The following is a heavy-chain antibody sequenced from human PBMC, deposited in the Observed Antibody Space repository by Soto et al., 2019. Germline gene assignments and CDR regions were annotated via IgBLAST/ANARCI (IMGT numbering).Heavy chain of an antibody. Sequence: PSETLSLTCTVSGGSVSSGAYYWTWIRQRPGKGLEWIGNIYYSGSTYYSPSLKSRLSISLDTSKNQFSLRLSSVTAADTAMYYCARARLRAVYAFDIWGQGXMVTV. CDR2: IYYSGST. CDR1: GGSVSSGAYY. J-gene: IGHJ3*02. D-gene: IGHD5-12*01. CDR3: ARARLRAVYAFDI. V-gene: IGHV4-31*03.